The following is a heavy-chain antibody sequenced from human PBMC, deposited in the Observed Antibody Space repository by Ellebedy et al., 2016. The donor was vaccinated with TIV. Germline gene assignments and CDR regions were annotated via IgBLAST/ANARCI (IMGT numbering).Heavy chain of an antibody. V-gene: IGHV3-74*01. J-gene: IGHJ6*02. CDR2: INSDGSST. Sequence: GGSLRLSXAASGFTFSSYWMHWVRQAPGKGLVWVSRINSDGSSTSYADSVKGRFTISRDNAKNTLYLQMNSLRAEDTAVYYCARDDYYYYGMDVWGQGTTVTVSS. CDR3: ARDDYYYYGMDV. CDR1: GFTFSSYW.